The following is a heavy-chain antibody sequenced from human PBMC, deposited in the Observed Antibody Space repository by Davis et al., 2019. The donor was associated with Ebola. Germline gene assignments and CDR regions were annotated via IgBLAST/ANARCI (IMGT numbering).Heavy chain of an antibody. J-gene: IGHJ4*02. CDR3: AVGSGCNY. CDR1: GFTFSSYW. CDR2: INSDGSST. V-gene: IGHV3-74*01. D-gene: IGHD3-22*01. Sequence: GESLKISCAASGFTFSSYWMHWVRQAPGKGLVWVSHINSDGSSTSYADSVKGRFTISRDNAKNSLYLQMNSLRAEDTAVYYCAVGSGCNYWGQGTLVTVSS.